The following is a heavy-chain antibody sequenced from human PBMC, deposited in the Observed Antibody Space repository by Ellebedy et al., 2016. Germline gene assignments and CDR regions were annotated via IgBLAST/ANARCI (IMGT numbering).Heavy chain of an antibody. CDR2: TYGNDDK. CDR3: AHRTTVTSVDY. V-gene: IGHV2-5*01. D-gene: IGHD4-11*01. CDR1: GFSLTTSEVV. Sequence: SGPTLVKPTQTLTLTCTFSGFSLTTSEVVVGWVRQPPGEALEWLAFTYGNDDKRYSPSLKSRLTISKDTSKSQVVLTMTNMDPVDTGTYYCAHRTTVTSVDYWGQGTLVTVSS. J-gene: IGHJ4*02.